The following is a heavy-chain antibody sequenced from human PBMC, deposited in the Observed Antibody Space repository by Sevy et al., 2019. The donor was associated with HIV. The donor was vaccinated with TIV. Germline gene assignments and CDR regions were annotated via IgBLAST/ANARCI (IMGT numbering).Heavy chain of an antibody. CDR2: ISSRGSTI. V-gene: IGHV3-11*01. CDR3: ARDKSYYYYGMDV. J-gene: IGHJ6*02. Sequence: GGSLRLSCAASGFTFSDYYMSWIRQAPGKGLEWVSYISSRGSTIYDADSVKGRFTISRDNAKNSLYLQMNSLRAEDTAVYYCARDKSYYYYGMDVWGQGTTVTVSS. CDR1: GFTFSDYY.